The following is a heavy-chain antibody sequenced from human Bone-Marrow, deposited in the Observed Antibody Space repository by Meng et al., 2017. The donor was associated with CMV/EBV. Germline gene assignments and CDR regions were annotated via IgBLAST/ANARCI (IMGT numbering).Heavy chain of an antibody. D-gene: IGHD6-6*01. Sequence: ASVKVSCKASGYTFTSYDINWVRQATGQGLEWMGWMNPNSGGTNYAQKFQGRVTMTRDTSISTAYMELSRLRSDDTAVYYCARVDSSSSLWGQGTLVTVAS. CDR1: GYTFTSYD. CDR2: MNPNSGGT. V-gene: IGHV1-2*02. J-gene: IGHJ4*02. CDR3: ARVDSSSSL.